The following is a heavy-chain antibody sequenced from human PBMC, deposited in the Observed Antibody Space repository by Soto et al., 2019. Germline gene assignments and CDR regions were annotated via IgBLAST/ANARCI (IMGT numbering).Heavy chain of an antibody. D-gene: IGHD3-10*01. CDR1: GFTFSSYS. J-gene: IGHJ6*02. CDR3: ARDAPSITELIDGMDV. Sequence: GSLRLSCAASGFTFSSYSMNWVRQAPGKGLEWVSSISSSSSYIYYADSVKGRFTISRDNAKNSLYLQMNSLRAEDTAVYYCARDAPSITELIDGMDVWGQGTTVTVSS. CDR2: ISSSSSYI. V-gene: IGHV3-21*01.